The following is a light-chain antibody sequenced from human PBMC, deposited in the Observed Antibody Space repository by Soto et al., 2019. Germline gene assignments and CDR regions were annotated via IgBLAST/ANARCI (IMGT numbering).Light chain of an antibody. CDR3: QQGNSFPLT. V-gene: IGKV1-12*01. J-gene: IGKJ3*01. CDR2: AAA. CDR1: QDIGSR. Sequence: DIQMTQSPSSLSASVGDRVNISCRASQDIGSRLAWYQQKPGKAPKILIYAAASLYSGVPSRFSATFSGTDFTLTINSLQPEDLATYFCQQGNSFPLTFGPGTKVDLK.